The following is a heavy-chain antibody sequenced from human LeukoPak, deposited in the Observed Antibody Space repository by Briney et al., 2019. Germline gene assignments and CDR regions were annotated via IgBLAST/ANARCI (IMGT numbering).Heavy chain of an antibody. CDR3: ARDGGIIRFGGQDV. CDR2: MYRDGSEK. D-gene: IGHD3-16*01. J-gene: IGHJ6*02. Sequence: GGSLRLSCAASGFTFSSYWMSWVRQAPGKGLEWVANMYRDGSEKNYVDSIKGRFTISRDNAANSLYLQMNSLRVEDTAVYYCARDGGIIRFGGQDVWGQGTTVIVS. V-gene: IGHV3-7*01. CDR1: GFTFSSYW.